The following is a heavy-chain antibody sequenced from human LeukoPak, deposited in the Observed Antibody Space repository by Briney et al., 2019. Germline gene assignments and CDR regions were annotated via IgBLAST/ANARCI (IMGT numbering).Heavy chain of an antibody. CDR2: ISSSSSYI. D-gene: IGHD1-26*01. J-gene: IGHJ4*02. Sequence: GGSLRLSCAASGFTFSSYSMNWVRQAPGKGLEWVSSISSSSSYIYYADSVKGRFIISRDNAKNSLYLQMNSLRAEDTAVYYCARATYSGSYWADWDYFDYWGQGTLVTVSS. CDR1: GFTFSSYS. V-gene: IGHV3-21*01. CDR3: ARATYSGSYWADWDYFDY.